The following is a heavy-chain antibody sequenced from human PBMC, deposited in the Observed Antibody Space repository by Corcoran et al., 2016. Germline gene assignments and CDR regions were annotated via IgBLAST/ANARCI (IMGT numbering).Heavy chain of an antibody. D-gene: IGHD2-2*02. CDR2: INHSGST. J-gene: IGHJ4*02. V-gene: IGHV4-34*01. CDR3: ARQPLGFCSSTSCYTDFDY. Sequence: QVQLQQWGAGLLKPSETLSLTCVVYGGSFSGYYWSWIRQPPGKGLEWIGEINHSGSTNYNPSLKSRVTISVDTSKNQFSLKLSSVTAADTAVYYCARQPLGFCSSTSCYTDFDYWGQGTLVTVSS. CDR1: GGSFSGYY.